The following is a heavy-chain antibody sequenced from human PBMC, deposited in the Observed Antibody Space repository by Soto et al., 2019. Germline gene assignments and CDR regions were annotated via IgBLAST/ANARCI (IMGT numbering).Heavy chain of an antibody. CDR1: GGSMSSHY. CDR3: ARADPDASVGY. CDR2: ISYSGST. D-gene: IGHD3-16*01. Sequence: SETLSLTCTVSGGSMSSHYWTWPRQPPGKGLEWIGYISYSGSTYYNPSLKSRVTISADTSRNQFSLKLSSVIAADTAVYYCARADPDASVGYWGQGTLVTVSS. J-gene: IGHJ4*02. V-gene: IGHV4-59*11.